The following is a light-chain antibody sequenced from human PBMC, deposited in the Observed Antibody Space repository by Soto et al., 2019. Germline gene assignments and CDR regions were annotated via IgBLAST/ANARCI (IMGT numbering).Light chain of an antibody. V-gene: IGKV3-11*01. CDR1: QSVSSY. J-gene: IGKJ1*01. CDR3: QQRSNWPPSWT. Sequence: EIVLTQSPATLSLSPGERATLSCRASQSVSSYLAWYQQKPGQAPRLLIYDASNRATGIPARFSGSGSGTDFTLTIGSLEPEDFAVYSCQQRSNWPPSWTFGQGTKVEIK. CDR2: DAS.